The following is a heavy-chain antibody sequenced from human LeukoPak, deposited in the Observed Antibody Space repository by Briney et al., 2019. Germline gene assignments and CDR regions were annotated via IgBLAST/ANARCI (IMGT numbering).Heavy chain of an antibody. Sequence: NPSETLSLTCAVYGGSFSGYYYSWIRQPPGKGLEWIGEINHSGSTNYNPSLKSRVTISVDTSKDQFSLKLSSVTAADTAVYYCARVNYDILTGYLYYFDYWGQGTLVTVSS. V-gene: IGHV4-34*01. CDR1: GGSFSGYY. CDR3: ARVNYDILTGYLYYFDY. D-gene: IGHD3-9*01. CDR2: INHSGST. J-gene: IGHJ4*02.